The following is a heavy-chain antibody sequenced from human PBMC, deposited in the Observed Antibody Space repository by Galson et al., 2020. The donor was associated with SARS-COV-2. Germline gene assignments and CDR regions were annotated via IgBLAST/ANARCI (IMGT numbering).Heavy chain of an antibody. CDR1: GGSISSGSYY. CDR3: ARANSITMVRGPHGADL. V-gene: IGHV4-61*02. CDR2: IYTSGST. Sequence: SQTLSLTCTVSGGSISSGSYYWSWIRQPAGKGLEWIGRIYTSGSTNYNPSLKSRVTISVDTSKNQFSLKLSSVTAADTAVDYCARANSITMVRGPHGADLWGRGTLVTVSS. J-gene: IGHJ2*01. D-gene: IGHD3-10*01.